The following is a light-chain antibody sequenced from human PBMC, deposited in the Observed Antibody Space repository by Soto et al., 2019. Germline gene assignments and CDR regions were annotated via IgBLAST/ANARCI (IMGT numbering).Light chain of an antibody. CDR2: EVS. V-gene: IGLV2-14*01. J-gene: IGLJ1*01. CDR1: SSDVGGYDY. Sequence: QSALTQPVSVSGSPGQSITISCTGTSSDVGGYDYVSWYQHHPGKAPKLTIYEVSNRPSGVSNRFSGSKSGNTASLTISGLQAEDEAEYYCSSYTSSSTGVFGTGTKVTVL. CDR3: SSYTSSSTGV.